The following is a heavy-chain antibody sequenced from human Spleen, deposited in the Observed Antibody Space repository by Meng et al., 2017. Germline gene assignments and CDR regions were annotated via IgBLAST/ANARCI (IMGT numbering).Heavy chain of an antibody. V-gene: IGHV3-48*03. D-gene: IGHD5-24*01. Sequence: GESLKISCAASGFTFSSYEMNWVRQAPGKGLEWVSYISSSGSTIFYADSVKGRFTISRDNAKNSLYLQMNSLRAEDTAVYYCARDESRDGYNFQKEFDYWGQGTLVTVSS. CDR1: GFTFSSYE. CDR3: ARDESRDGYNFQKEFDY. J-gene: IGHJ4*02. CDR2: ISSSGSTI.